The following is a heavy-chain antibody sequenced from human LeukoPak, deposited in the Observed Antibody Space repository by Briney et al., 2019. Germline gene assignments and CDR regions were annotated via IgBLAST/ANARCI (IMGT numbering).Heavy chain of an antibody. J-gene: IGHJ5*02. CDR3: ARAYCDFWSGYFFPNWFDP. Sequence: ASVKVSCKASGYTFTSYGISWVRQAPGQGLEWMGWISAYNGNTNYAQKLQGRVTMTTDTSTSTAYMELRSLRSDDMAVYYCARAYCDFWSGYFFPNWFDPWGQGTLVTVSS. D-gene: IGHD3-3*01. CDR1: GYTFTSYG. V-gene: IGHV1-18*03. CDR2: ISAYNGNT.